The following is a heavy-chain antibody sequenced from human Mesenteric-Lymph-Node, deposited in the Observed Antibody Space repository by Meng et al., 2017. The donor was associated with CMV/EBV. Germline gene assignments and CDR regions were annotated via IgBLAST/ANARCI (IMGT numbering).Heavy chain of an antibody. CDR3: ARGGGDSTDAFDI. J-gene: IGHJ3*02. CDR2: ISGSGSNT. D-gene: IGHD3-16*01. CDR1: GFTFSSYE. Sequence: GESLKISCTASGFTFSSYEMNWVRQAPGRGLELISYISGSGSNTNYADSVKGRFTISRDNAKNSLYLQMNSLRAEDTAVYYCARGGGDSTDAFDIWGQGTMVTVSS. V-gene: IGHV3-48*03.